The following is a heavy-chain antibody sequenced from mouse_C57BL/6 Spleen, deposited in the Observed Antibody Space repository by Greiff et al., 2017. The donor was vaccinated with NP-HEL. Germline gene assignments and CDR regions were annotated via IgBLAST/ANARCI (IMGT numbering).Heavy chain of an antibody. CDR2: IYPRDGST. D-gene: IGHD1-1*01. CDR3: ARGGCITTVVAPFAY. Sequence: VQLQQSDAELVKPGASVKISCKVSGYTFTDHTIHWMKQRPEQGLEWIGYIYPRDGSTKYNEKFKGKATLTADKSSSTAYMQLNSLKSEDSAVYVCARGGCITTVVAPFAYWGQGTLVTVSA. CDR1: GYTFTDHT. V-gene: IGHV1-78*01. J-gene: IGHJ3*01.